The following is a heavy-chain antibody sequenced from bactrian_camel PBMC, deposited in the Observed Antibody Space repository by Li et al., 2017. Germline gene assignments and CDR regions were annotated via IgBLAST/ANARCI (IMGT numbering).Heavy chain of an antibody. CDR2: ISWNPAIT. D-gene: IGHD6*01. Sequence: VQLVESGGGLVQPGESLRDSCAASGFTFKDYDMSWVRQAPGKGLEWVSTISWNPAITNYADSVKGQFIISRDNTKNTLYLRMNSLKSEDTALYYCATAEGSWYGQYKYWGQGTQVTVS. V-gene: IGHV3-1*01. J-gene: IGHJ4*01. CDR3: ATAEGSWYGQYKY. CDR1: GFTFKDYD.